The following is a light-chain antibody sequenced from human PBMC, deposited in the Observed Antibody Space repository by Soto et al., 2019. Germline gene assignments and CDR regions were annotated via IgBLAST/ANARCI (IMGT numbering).Light chain of an antibody. CDR2: KAT. Sequence: DIQMTQSPSILSASVGDRVTITCRASQRIDTWLAWYQQKPGTAPKLLIYKATTLQSGVPSRFSGSGSGTEFTLAISSLEPDDFATYCCQQYETFSPWTFGQGTKVDIK. J-gene: IGKJ1*01. V-gene: IGKV1-5*03. CDR1: QRIDTW. CDR3: QQYETFSPWT.